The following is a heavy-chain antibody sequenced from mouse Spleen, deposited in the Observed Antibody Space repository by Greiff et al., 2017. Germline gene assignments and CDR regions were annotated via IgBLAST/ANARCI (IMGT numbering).Heavy chain of an antibody. V-gene: IGHV5-9-3*01. J-gene: IGHJ2*01. CDR1: GFTFSSYA. D-gene: IGHD1-1*01. Sequence: EVQGVESGGGLVKLGGSLKLSCAASGFTFSSYAMSWVRQTPEKRLEWVATISSGGGNTYYPDSVKGRFTISRDNAKNTLYLQMSSLKSEDTAMYYCARDYYGSSYFSFDYWGQGTTLTVSS. CDR3: ARDYYGSSYFSFDY. CDR2: ISSGGGNT.